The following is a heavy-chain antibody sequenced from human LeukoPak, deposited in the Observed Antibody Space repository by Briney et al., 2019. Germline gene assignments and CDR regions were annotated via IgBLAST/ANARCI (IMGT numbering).Heavy chain of an antibody. V-gene: IGHV4-39*07. CDR2: IYYSGST. D-gene: IGHD3-3*01. CDR1: GGSIGSSSYY. Sequence: SETLSLTCTVSGGSIGSSSYYWGWIRQPPGKGLEWIGSIYYSGSTYYNPSLKSRVTISVDTSKNQFSLKLSSVTAADTAVYYCATAYFGVVIISSGWFDPWGQGTLVTVSS. J-gene: IGHJ5*02. CDR3: ATAYFGVVIISSGWFDP.